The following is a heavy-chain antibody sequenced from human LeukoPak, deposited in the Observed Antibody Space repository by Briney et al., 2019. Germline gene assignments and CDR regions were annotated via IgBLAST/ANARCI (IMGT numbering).Heavy chain of an antibody. V-gene: IGHV3-74*01. Sequence: GGSLRLSCVASGFTFGSYWMHWVRQAPGKGLVWVSHINSDGSHTTYADSVKARFTISRDNAKNTLYLQMNSLRAEDTAVYYCARENSGHYDYWGQGTLVTVSS. CDR1: GFTFGSYW. D-gene: IGHD3-22*01. J-gene: IGHJ4*02. CDR3: ARENSGHYDY. CDR2: INSDGSHT.